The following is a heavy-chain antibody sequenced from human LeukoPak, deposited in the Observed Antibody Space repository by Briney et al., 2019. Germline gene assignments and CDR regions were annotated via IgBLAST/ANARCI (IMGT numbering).Heavy chain of an antibody. J-gene: IGHJ3*01. CDR3: AKESGRGTFDL. CDR2: VSHSGTT. Sequence: SETLSLTCDVSGASINATNWWTWDRLPPGKGLEWIGEVSHSGTTNYSPSLQGRVRLSVDRATNQFSVRLTSVTAADTAVYYCAKESGRGTFDLWGQGTMVTVSS. D-gene: IGHD3-10*01. V-gene: IGHV4-4*02. CDR1: GASINATNW.